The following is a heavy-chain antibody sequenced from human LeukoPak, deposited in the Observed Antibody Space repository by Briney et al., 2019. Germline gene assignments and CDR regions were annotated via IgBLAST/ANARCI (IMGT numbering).Heavy chain of an antibody. Sequence: SGTLSLTCGVSGGSISSTNWYSWVRQPPGQGLQWIGAISLSGLTNYNPSLKSRVTMSLDKSKNLLSLTLTSVTAADTAVYYCSRESGAFSPFGYWGQGTLVTVTS. CDR1: GGSISSTNW. CDR3: SRESGAFSPFGY. V-gene: IGHV4-4*02. D-gene: IGHD1-26*01. CDR2: ISLSGLT. J-gene: IGHJ4*02.